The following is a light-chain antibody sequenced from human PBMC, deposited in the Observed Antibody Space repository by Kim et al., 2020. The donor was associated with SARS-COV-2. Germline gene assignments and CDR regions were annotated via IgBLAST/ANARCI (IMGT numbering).Light chain of an antibody. CDR3: HQYDTSWT. V-gene: IGKV3-20*01. CDR2: GAS. CDR1: QSVTSTY. Sequence: VTPGERATLSCRASQSVTSTYLAWYQQKPGQAPRLLIYGASSRATGIPDRFSGSGSGTDFTVTISRLEPEDFAVYYCHQYDTSWTFGQGTKVDIK. J-gene: IGKJ1*01.